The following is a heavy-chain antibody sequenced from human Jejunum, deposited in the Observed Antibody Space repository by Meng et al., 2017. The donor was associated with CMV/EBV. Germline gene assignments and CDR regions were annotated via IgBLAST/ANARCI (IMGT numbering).Heavy chain of an antibody. J-gene: IGHJ4*02. CDR1: GDSITRHD. CDR3: ARGIGHASNNSHDY. Sequence: VSGDSITRHDWSWIRQPPGKGLEWMGYVYYSGSATYSPSLRSRVSISVDMSKNQVSLNLRSVTAADTAMYFCARGIGHASNNSHDYWGQGTLVTVSS. V-gene: IGHV4-59*11. D-gene: IGHD1-1*01. CDR2: VYYSGSA.